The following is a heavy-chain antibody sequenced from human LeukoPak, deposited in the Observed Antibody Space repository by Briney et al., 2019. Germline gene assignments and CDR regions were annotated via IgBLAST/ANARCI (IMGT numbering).Heavy chain of an antibody. CDR3: ARVGEYGTGSAMVMTN. D-gene: IGHD3-16*01. CDR1: GFTFSSYG. Sequence: GGSLRLSCAASGFTFSSYGMHWVRQAPGKGLEWVAFIRYDGSNKYYADSVKGRFTISRDNSKNTLYLQMNSLRSEDTAVYYCARVGEYGTGSAMVMTNWGQGTLVTVSS. V-gene: IGHV3-30*02. CDR2: IRYDGSNK. J-gene: IGHJ4*02.